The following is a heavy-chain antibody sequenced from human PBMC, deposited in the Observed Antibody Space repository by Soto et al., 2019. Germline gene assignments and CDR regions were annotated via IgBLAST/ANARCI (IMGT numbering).Heavy chain of an antibody. J-gene: IGHJ4*02. D-gene: IGHD6-6*01. CDR3: ARDRGRISSMGDY. Sequence: GGSLRLSCAASGFTFSSYGMHWVRQAPGKGLEWVAVIWYDGSNKYYADSVKGRVTISRDTSKNTLSLQMNSLRAEDTAVYYCARDRGRISSMGDYWGQGTLVTVSS. V-gene: IGHV3-33*01. CDR2: IWYDGSNK. CDR1: GFTFSSYG.